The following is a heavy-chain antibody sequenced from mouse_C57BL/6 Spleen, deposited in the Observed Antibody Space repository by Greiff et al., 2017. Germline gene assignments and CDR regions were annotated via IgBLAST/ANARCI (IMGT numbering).Heavy chain of an antibody. CDR3: ARAWDDYAMDY. D-gene: IGHD4-1*01. CDR2: IDPSDSYT. V-gene: IGHV1-69*01. Sequence: QVQLQQPGAELVMPGASVKLSCKASGYTFTSYWMHWVKQRPGQGLEWIGEIDPSDSYTNYNQKFKGKSTLTVDKSSSTPYMQLSSLTSEDSAVYYCARAWDDYAMDYWGQGTSVTVSS. CDR1: GYTFTSYW. J-gene: IGHJ4*01.